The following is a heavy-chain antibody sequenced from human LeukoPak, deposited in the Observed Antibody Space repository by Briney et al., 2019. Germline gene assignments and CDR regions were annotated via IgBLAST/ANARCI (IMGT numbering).Heavy chain of an antibody. CDR1: GGSISSYY. D-gene: IGHD2-21*02. V-gene: IGHV4-4*07. J-gene: IGHJ5*02. CDR3: ARDNQVTPYNWFDP. Sequence: PSETLSLTCTVSGGSISSYYWSWIRQPAGKGLEWIGRIYTSGSTNYNPSLKSRVTMSVDTSKNQFSLKPSSVTAADTAVYYCARDNQVTPYNWFDPWGQGTLVTVSS. CDR2: IYTSGST.